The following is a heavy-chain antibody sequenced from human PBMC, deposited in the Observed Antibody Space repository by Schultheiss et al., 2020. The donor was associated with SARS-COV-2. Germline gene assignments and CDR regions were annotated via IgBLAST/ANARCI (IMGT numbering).Heavy chain of an antibody. D-gene: IGHD6-13*01. CDR2: IYSGGST. CDR1: GFTVSSNY. J-gene: IGHJ2*01. Sequence: GGSLRLSCAASGFTVSSNYMSWVRQAPGKGLEWVSVIYSGGSTYYADSVKGRFTISRDNSKNTLYLQMNSLRAEDTAVYYCAKDLAAAGHWYFDLWGRGTLVTVSS. V-gene: IGHV3-53*05. CDR3: AKDLAAAGHWYFDL.